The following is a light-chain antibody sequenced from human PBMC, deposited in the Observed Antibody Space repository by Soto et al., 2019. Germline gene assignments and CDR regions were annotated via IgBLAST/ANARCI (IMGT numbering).Light chain of an antibody. V-gene: IGLV2-14*01. CDR2: EVS. Sequence: QSVLTQPRSVSGSPGRSVTISCTGTSSDVGGYNYVSWYQQHPGKAPKLMIYEVSNRPSGVSNRFSGSKSGNTASLTISGLQAEDEADYYCSSYTSSSLAFGTGTKVTVL. CDR1: SSDVGGYNY. J-gene: IGLJ1*01. CDR3: SSYTSSSLA.